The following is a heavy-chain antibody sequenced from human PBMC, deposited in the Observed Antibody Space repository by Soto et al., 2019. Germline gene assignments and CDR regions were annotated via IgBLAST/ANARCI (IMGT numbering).Heavy chain of an antibody. CDR2: ISANGQGI. V-gene: IGHV3-23*01. Sequence: GGSLRLSCAASGFTFSTYALSWVRQAPGKGLEWVSAISANGQGIYYADSVRGRLAISRDNSKNTIFLHMDSLRAEDAAVYYCAKDRNYPRDQFHYWGQGTLVTVSS. CDR3: AKDRNYPRDQFHY. CDR1: GFTFSTYA. J-gene: IGHJ4*02. D-gene: IGHD1-7*01.